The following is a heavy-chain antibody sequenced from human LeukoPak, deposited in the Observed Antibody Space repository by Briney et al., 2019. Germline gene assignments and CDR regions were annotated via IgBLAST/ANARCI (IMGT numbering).Heavy chain of an antibody. D-gene: IGHD1-14*01. CDR2: IKSKTDGGTA. Sequence: GSLRLSCAASGLTFSNAWMSWVRQAPGKGLEWVGRIKSKTDGGTADYAAPLKGRFTILRDDSKNTLYLQMNSLKTEDTAVYYCATPGTASGCGTYFDYWGQGTLATVSS. CDR3: ATPGTASGCGTYFDY. CDR1: GLTFSNAW. J-gene: IGHJ4*02. V-gene: IGHV3-15*01.